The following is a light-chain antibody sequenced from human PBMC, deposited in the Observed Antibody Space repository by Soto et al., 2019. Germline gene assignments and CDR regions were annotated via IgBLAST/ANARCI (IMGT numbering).Light chain of an antibody. V-gene: IGKV1-39*01. CDR3: QQSYSTPGT. CDR2: AAS. CDR1: QSVSKY. J-gene: IGKJ1*01. Sequence: DIQMTQSPSSLSASVGDRVTITCRASQSVSKYLNWYQQKPGKAPKLLIYAASSLHSGVPSRFSGSGSGTYFTLTISSLQPEYSASYYCQQSYSTPGTFGQGTKVEVK.